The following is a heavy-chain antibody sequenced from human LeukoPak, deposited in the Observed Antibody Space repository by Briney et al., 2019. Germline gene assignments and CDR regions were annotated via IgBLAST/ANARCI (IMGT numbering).Heavy chain of an antibody. D-gene: IGHD3-22*01. CDR3: VSSPYYYDSSFDY. V-gene: IGHV3-30-3*01. Sequence: GGSLRLSCAASGFTFSSYAMHWVRQAPGKGLEWVAVISYDGSNKYYADSVRGRFTISRDNSKNTLYLRMNSLRAEDTAVYYCVSSPYYYDSSFDYWGQGTLVTVSS. J-gene: IGHJ4*02. CDR1: GFTFSSYA. CDR2: ISYDGSNK.